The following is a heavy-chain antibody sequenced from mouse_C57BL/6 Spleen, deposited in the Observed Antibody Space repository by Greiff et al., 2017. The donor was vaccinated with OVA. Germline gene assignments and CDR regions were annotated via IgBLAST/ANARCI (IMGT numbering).Heavy chain of an antibody. CDR2: ISSGGSYT. CDR3: ASRTGTGFAY. Sequence: DVKLVESGGDLVKPGGSLKLSCAASGFTFSSYGMSWVRQTPDKRLEWVATISSGGSYTYYPDSVKGRFTFSRDNAKNTLYLQMSSLKSEDTAMYYCASRTGTGFAYWGQGTLVTVSA. V-gene: IGHV5-6*02. J-gene: IGHJ3*01. CDR1: GFTFSSYG. D-gene: IGHD4-1*01.